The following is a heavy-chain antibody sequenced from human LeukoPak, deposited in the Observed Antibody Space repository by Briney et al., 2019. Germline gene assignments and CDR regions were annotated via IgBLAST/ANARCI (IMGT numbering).Heavy chain of an antibody. CDR2: ISSSSSYI. Sequence: GGSLRLSCAASGFTFDDYGMSWVRQAPGKGLEWVSSISSSSSYIYYADSVKGRFTISRDNAKNSLYLQMNSLRAEDTAVYYCARVGGDIVVVPAAPDYWGQGTLVTVSS. J-gene: IGHJ4*02. D-gene: IGHD2-2*01. CDR3: ARVGGDIVVVPAAPDY. CDR1: GFTFDDYG. V-gene: IGHV3-21*01.